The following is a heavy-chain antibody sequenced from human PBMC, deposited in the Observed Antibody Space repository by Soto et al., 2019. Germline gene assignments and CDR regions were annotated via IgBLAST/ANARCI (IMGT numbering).Heavy chain of an antibody. Sequence: EVQLLESGGGVVQPGGSLRLSCAASGFTFSAYAMSWVRQAPGKGLQWVSGVGGSDTDKHYADSVRGRFTVSRDNSKNTLYLQMNSLRADDTDVYYCAKDATAVNGVWDPFDMWGQGTEVTVSP. D-gene: IGHD2-8*01. V-gene: IGHV3-23*01. J-gene: IGHJ3*02. CDR2: VGGSDTDK. CDR3: AKDATAVNGVWDPFDM. CDR1: GFTFSAYA.